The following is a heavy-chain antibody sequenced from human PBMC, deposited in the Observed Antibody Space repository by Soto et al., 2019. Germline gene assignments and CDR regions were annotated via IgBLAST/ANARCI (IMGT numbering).Heavy chain of an antibody. D-gene: IGHD2-2*01. J-gene: IGHJ4*02. CDR3: ARGGYCHSATCYRPNGQ. Sequence: GASVNVSCKASGDTFSSHTITWVRQAPGQGLEWVGRIIPTLGIAHYAQKFQDRVTITADISTNTAYMELSSLRSEDTAIYYCARGGYCHSATCYRPNGQWGQGTLVTVSS. V-gene: IGHV1-69*02. CDR1: GDTFSSHT. CDR2: IIPTLGIA.